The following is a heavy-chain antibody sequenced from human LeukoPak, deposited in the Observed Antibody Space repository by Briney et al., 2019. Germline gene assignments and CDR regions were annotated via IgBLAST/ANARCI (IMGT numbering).Heavy chain of an antibody. CDR2: IGTTSGAI. CDR3: ARFRTWGDKAFDY. CDR1: GFTFNAFG. J-gene: IGHJ4*02. Sequence: GGSLRPSCAASGFTFNAFGMNWVRQAPGKGLEWVSYIGTTSGAIYYADSVKGRFTISRDSATNSLYLQMNSLRAEDTAVYYCARFRTWGDKAFDYWGQGTLVTVSS. D-gene: IGHD2-21*02. V-gene: IGHV3-48*01.